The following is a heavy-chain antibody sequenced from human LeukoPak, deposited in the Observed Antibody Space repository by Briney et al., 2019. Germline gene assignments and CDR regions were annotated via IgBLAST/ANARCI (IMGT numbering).Heavy chain of an antibody. D-gene: IGHD6-6*01. CDR1: GSTFSSYW. J-gene: IGHJ4*02. Sequence: GGSLRLSCAASGSTFSSYWMRWVRQAPGKGLVWVSRINSDGSSTKYADSVKGRFTISRDNAKNTLYLQMNSLRAEDTALYYCVRRQTSTSGFDHWGQGTLVTVSS. V-gene: IGHV3-74*03. CDR2: INSDGSST. CDR3: VRRQTSTSGFDH.